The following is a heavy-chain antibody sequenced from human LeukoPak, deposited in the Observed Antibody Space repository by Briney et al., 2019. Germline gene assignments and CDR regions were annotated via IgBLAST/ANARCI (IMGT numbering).Heavy chain of an antibody. CDR1: GGSFSGYY. CDR2: INHSGST. J-gene: IGHJ6*03. CDR3: ARLSARYSSGRYAHYYYMDV. D-gene: IGHD6-19*01. V-gene: IGHV4-34*01. Sequence: SETLSLTCAVYGGSFSGYYWSWIRQPPGKGLEWIGEINHSGSTNYNPSLKSRVTISVDTSKNQFSLKLSSVTAADTAVYYCARLSARYSSGRYAHYYYMDVWGKGTTVTISS.